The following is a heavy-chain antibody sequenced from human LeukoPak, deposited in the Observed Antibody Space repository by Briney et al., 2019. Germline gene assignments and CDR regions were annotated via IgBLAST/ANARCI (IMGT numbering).Heavy chain of an antibody. CDR1: GFTFSSDG. D-gene: IGHD3-10*01. CDR3: ARDWSYGSGCYNDIDD. Sequence: GGSLRLSCAASGFTFSSDGIHWVRQAPGKGPEWVAFIQYDGSSKYYADSVKGRFTISRDNSKNTLYLHMNSLRPEDTAVYYCARDWSYGSGCYNDIDDWGQVTLVTVAS. J-gene: IGHJ4*02. V-gene: IGHV3-30*02. CDR2: IQYDGSSK.